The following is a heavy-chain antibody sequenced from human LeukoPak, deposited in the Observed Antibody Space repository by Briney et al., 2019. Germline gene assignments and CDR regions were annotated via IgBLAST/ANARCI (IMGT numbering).Heavy chain of an antibody. CDR2: ISNTGGRT. J-gene: IGHJ5*02. Sequence: GGSLRLFCAASGFPFSDSAVSWVRHSPGEGLKWVSSISNTGGRTYYADSVKGRFTITRDNSRNTVDLQMNSLRAGDTAKYYCAKGGQDFDFWRFDLWGQGILVIVSS. V-gene: IGHV3-23*01. CDR1: GFPFSDSA. D-gene: IGHD3-3*01. CDR3: AKGGQDFDFWRFDL.